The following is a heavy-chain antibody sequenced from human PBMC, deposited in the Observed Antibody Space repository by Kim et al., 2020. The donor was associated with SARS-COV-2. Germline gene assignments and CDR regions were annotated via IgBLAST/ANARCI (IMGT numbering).Heavy chain of an antibody. CDR1: GASISSSSC. V-gene: IGHV4-4*02. D-gene: IGHD3-22*01. CDR2: VDHSGTT. J-gene: IGHJ5*02. CDR3: ARGVSSAWTRRAWFGP. Sequence: SETLSLTCVVFGASISSSSCWSWFRQPPGKGLEWIGEVDHSGTTSYIVSLKNRVSILVDKSKNQYSLRLTSVSAAEAAAYYFARGVSSAWTRRAWFGPWGRGTLVTVS.